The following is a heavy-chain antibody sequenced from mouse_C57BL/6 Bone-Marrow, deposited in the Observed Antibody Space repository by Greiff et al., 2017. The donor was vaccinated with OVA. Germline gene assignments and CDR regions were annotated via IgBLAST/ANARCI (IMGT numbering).Heavy chain of an antibody. Sequence: EVKLVESGGGLVQPGGSLKLSCAASGFTFSDFYMYWIRQTPEKRLEWVAYISNGGGSTYYPDTVKGRFTISRDNAKNTLYLQMSRLKSEDTAMYYCARLYAMDYWVQGTSVTVSS. CDR1: GFTFSDFY. CDR2: ISNGGGST. J-gene: IGHJ4*01. CDR3: ARLYAMDY. V-gene: IGHV5-12*01.